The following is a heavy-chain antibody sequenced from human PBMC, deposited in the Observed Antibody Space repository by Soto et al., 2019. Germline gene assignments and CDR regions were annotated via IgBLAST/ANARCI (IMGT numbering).Heavy chain of an antibody. J-gene: IGHJ4*02. CDR2: ISSGNRYI. V-gene: IGHV3-21*01. CDR3: ATYYGSGSTPLDY. CDR1: GFSFSSYS. D-gene: IGHD3-10*01. Sequence: GGSLRLSCAASGFSFSSYSMNRVRQAPGKGLEWVSSISSGNRYIYYADSVKGRFTISRDNAKNSLYLQMNSLRAEDTAVYYCATYYGSGSTPLDYWGQGTLVTVSS.